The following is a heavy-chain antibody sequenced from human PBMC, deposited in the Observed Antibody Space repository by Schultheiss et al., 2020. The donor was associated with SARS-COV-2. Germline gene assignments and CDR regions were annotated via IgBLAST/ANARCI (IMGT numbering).Heavy chain of an antibody. Sequence: GESLKISCAASGFTVSRNYMSWVHQAPGKGLEWVANIKQDGSEKYYVDSVKGRFTISRDNSKNTLYLQMNSLRAEDTAVYYCAKTDEYSSSPPYGMDVWGQGTTVTVSS. J-gene: IGHJ6*02. CDR2: IKQDGSEK. CDR1: GFTVSRNY. V-gene: IGHV3-7*01. CDR3: AKTDEYSSSPPYGMDV. D-gene: IGHD6-6*01.